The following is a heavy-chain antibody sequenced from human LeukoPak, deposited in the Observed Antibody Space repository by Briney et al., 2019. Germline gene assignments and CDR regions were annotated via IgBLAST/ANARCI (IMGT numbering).Heavy chain of an antibody. CDR3: ARDTSGYTFDD. Sequence: GGSLRLSCAASGFTFSSYSMNWVRQAPGKGLEWVSSISATSNYIYYADSVKGRFTISRDNAKNSLYLQMNSLRPEDTAVYYCARDTSGYTFDDWGQGTLVTVSS. V-gene: IGHV3-21*01. CDR2: ISATSNYI. J-gene: IGHJ4*02. CDR1: GFTFSSYS. D-gene: IGHD5-18*01.